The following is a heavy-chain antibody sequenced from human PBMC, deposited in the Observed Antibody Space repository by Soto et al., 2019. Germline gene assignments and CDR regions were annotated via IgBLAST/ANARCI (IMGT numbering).Heavy chain of an antibody. CDR3: ARDEGLALFGVVHDACFHH. D-gene: IGHD3-3*01. CDR2: IRHDGRDK. J-gene: IGHJ4*02. V-gene: IGHV3-33*01. CDR1: GFPFSRHR. Sequence: QVQLVQSGGGVVQPGRSLRLSCAASGFPFSRHRIHWVRQAPGKGLEWVAFIRHDGRDKFYAESVKGRSTISRDNSNKTLFLEINYLRPDDTAVYFCARDEGLALFGVVHDACFHHWGQGTLVTVSS.